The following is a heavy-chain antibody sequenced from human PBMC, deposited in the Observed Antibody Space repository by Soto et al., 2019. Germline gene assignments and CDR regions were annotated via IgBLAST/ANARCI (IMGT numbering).Heavy chain of an antibody. D-gene: IGHD2-2*01. J-gene: IGHJ4*02. V-gene: IGHV3-74*01. CDR1: GFTFSGDW. CDR2: INMDGSST. Sequence: GGSLRLSCAASGFTFSGDWMHWVRQAAGKGLVWVSRINMDGSSTNYADSVKGRFTISRDNAKNTLYLQMNSLRVDDTAVYYCARGPRGLYHHDYWGQGALVTVAS. CDR3: ARGPRGLYHHDY.